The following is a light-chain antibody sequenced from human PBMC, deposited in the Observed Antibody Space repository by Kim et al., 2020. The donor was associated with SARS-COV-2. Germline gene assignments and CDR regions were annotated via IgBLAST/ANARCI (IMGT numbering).Light chain of an antibody. Sequence: SASEGDRVIITCRASQSISSYLNWYQHKPGNAPKLLIYGASSLQSGVPSRFSGSGSGTDFTLTISSLQPEDFATYYCQQSYNTPYTFGQGTKLEI. V-gene: IGKV1-39*01. CDR2: GAS. J-gene: IGKJ2*01. CDR3: QQSYNTPYT. CDR1: QSISSY.